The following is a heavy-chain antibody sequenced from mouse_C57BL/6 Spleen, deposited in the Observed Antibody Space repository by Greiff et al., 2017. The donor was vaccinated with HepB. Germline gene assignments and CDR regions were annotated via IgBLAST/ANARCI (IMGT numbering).Heavy chain of an antibody. J-gene: IGHJ4*01. CDR2: IYPGGGYT. CDR1: GYTFTNYW. CDR3: AREAPVVAGYYAMDY. D-gene: IGHD1-1*01. V-gene: IGHV1-63*01. Sequence: QVQLQQSGAELVRPGTSVKMSCKASGYTFTNYWIGWAKQRPGHGLEWIGDIYPGGGYTNYNEKFKGKATLTADKSSSTAYMQFSSLTSEDSAIYYCAREAPVVAGYYAMDYWGQGTSVTVSS.